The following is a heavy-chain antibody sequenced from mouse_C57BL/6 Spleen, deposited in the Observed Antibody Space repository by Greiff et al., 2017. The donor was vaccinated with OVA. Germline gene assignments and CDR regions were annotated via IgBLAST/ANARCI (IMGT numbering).Heavy chain of an antibody. CDR1: GFSLTSYG. CDR3: ARRGDYEYYAMDY. Sequence: VMLVESGPGLVAPSQSLSITCTVSGFSLTSYGVDWVRQSPGQGLEWLGVIWGVGSTNYNSALKSRLSISKDNSKSQVFLKMNRLQTDDTAMYYGARRGDYEYYAMDYWGQGTSVTVSS. CDR2: IWGVGST. D-gene: IGHD2-4*01. V-gene: IGHV2-6*01. J-gene: IGHJ4*01.